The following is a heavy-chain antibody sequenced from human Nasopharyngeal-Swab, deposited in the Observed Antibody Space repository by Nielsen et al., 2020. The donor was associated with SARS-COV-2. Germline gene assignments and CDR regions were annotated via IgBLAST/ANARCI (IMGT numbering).Heavy chain of an antibody. CDR1: GFTFSSYA. CDR3: VKHQGSPSDQ. J-gene: IGHJ4*02. V-gene: IGHV3-23*01. CDR2: ISRTSST. Sequence: GESLKISCAASGFTFSSYAMNWVRQAPGKGLEWVSAISRTSSTYYADSVKGRFTVSRDNAKNTLYLQMNSLRVDDTAVYYCVKHQGSPSDQWGQGTLVTVSS.